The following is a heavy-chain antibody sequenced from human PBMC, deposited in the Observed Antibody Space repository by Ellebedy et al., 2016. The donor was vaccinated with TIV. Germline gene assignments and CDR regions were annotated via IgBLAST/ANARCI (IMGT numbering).Heavy chain of an antibody. Sequence: ASVKVSCKASGYTFTSYGISWVRQAPGQGLEWMGWISAYNGNTNYAQKLQGRVTMTTDTSTSTAYMELRSLRSDDTAVYYCARVETRGWDYYYGMDVWGQGTTVTVSS. D-gene: IGHD5-24*01. CDR3: ARVETRGWDYYYGMDV. J-gene: IGHJ6*02. V-gene: IGHV1-18*04. CDR1: GYTFTSYG. CDR2: ISAYNGNT.